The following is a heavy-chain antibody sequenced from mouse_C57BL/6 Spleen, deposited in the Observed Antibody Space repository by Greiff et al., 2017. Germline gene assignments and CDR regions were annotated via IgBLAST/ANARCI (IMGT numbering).Heavy chain of an antibody. V-gene: IGHV1-52*01. CDR3: ARGNYGSSPYYYAMDY. Sequence: VQLQQPGAELVRPGSSVKLSCKASGYTFTSYWMHWVKQRPIQGLEWIGNIDPSDCETHYNQKFKDKATLTVDKSSSTAYMQLSSLTSEDSAVYYCARGNYGSSPYYYAMDYWGQGTSVTVSS. J-gene: IGHJ4*01. CDR1: GYTFTSYW. D-gene: IGHD1-1*01. CDR2: IDPSDCET.